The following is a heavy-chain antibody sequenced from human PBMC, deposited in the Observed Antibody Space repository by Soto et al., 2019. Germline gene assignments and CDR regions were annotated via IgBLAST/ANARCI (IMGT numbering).Heavy chain of an antibody. CDR1: SGSISSTIYS. D-gene: IGHD2-2*01. CDR2: IFYSGST. CDR3: ARLGGYCSSTSCYGYHGMDV. V-gene: IGHV4-39*01. Sequence: SETLSLTCTVSSGSISSTIYSWDWIRQPPGKGLEWIGSIFYSGSTYYNPSLKSRVTISVDTSKNQFSLTLTSVTAADTAVYYCARLGGYCSSTSCYGYHGMDVWGQGTTVTVSS. J-gene: IGHJ6*02.